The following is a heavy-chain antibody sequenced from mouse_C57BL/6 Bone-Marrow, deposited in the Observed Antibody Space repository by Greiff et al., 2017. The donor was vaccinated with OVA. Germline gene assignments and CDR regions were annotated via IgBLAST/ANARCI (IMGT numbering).Heavy chain of an antibody. CDR1: GYTFTDYN. Sequence: VQLQQPGPELVKPGASVKMSCKASGYTFTDYNMHWVKQSHGKSLEWIGYINPNNGGTSYNQKFKGKATLTVNKSSSTAYMELRSLTSEDSAVYYCAREWRLWYFDVWGTGTTVTVSS. V-gene: IGHV1-22*01. CDR2: INPNNGGT. CDR3: AREWRLWYFDV. J-gene: IGHJ1*03.